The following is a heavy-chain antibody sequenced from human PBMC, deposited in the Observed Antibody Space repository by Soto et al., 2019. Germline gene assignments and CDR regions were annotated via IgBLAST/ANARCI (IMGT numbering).Heavy chain of an antibody. V-gene: IGHV3-23*01. J-gene: IGHJ5*02. CDR2: ISGSGGST. CDR1: GFTFSSYA. D-gene: IGHD3-10*01. Sequence: EVQLLESGGGLVQPGGSLRLSCAASGFTFSSYAMSWVRQAPGKGLEWVSAISGSGGSTYYADSVKGRFTISRDNSKNTLYLQMNSLRAEDTAVYYCAKRVTMVRGVIVGWFDPWGQGTLFTVSS. CDR3: AKRVTMVRGVIVGWFDP.